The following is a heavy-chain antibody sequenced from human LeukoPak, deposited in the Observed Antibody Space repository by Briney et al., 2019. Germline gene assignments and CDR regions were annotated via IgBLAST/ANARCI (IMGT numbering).Heavy chain of an antibody. CDR1: GYSISSGYY. J-gene: IGHJ4*02. V-gene: IGHV4-38-2*02. D-gene: IGHD6-13*01. Sequence: SETLSLTCTVSGYSISSGYYWGWIRQPPGKGLEWIGSIYHSGSTYYNPSLKSRVTISVDTSKNQFSLKLSSVTAADTAVYYCARVLIAAAGTVGDYWGQGTLVTVSS. CDR2: IYHSGST. CDR3: ARVLIAAAGTVGDY.